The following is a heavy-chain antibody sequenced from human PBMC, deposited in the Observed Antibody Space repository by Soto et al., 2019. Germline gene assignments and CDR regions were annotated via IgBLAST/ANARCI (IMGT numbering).Heavy chain of an antibody. D-gene: IGHD6-6*01. V-gene: IGHV1-69*01. CDR1: GGTFSSYA. CDR3: ARESSSPNYYYYGMDV. CDR2: IIPLLNTP. J-gene: IGHJ6*02. Sequence: QVQLVQSGAEVKKPGSSVKVSCMASGGTFSSYAVSWVRQAPGQGLEWMGVIIPLLNTPKYVQKFQGRVTITADVSATTAYMELSSLISEDTAVYYCARESSSPNYYYYGMDVWGQGTTVTVSS.